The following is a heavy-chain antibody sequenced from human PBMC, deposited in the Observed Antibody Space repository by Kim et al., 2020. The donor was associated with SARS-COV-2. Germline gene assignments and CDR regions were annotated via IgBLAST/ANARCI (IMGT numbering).Heavy chain of an antibody. D-gene: IGHD2-21*01. Sequence: GGSLRLSCAASGFTFSGYSINWVRQAPGKGLEWVSSISGSGTNIYYIDSVKGRFTISRDNAKKTLYLQMNSLRVEDTGVYYCVRSPTGLLDYWGQGTLVT. J-gene: IGHJ4*02. V-gene: IGHV3-21*01. CDR3: VRSPTGLLDY. CDR1: GFTFSGYS. CDR2: ISGSGTNI.